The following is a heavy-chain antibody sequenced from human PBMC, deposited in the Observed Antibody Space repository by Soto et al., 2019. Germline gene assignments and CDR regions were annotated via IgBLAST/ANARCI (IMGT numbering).Heavy chain of an antibody. CDR1: GGSISSSSYY. Sequence: QLQLQESGPGLVKPSETLSLTCTVSGGSISSSSYYWGWIRQPPGKGLEWIGSIYYSGSTYYNPSLKSRVTISVDTSKNQFSLKLCSVTAADTAVYYCARQDYGDYAYNWFDPWGQGTLVTVSS. V-gene: IGHV4-39*01. J-gene: IGHJ5*02. CDR2: IYYSGST. D-gene: IGHD4-17*01. CDR3: ARQDYGDYAYNWFDP.